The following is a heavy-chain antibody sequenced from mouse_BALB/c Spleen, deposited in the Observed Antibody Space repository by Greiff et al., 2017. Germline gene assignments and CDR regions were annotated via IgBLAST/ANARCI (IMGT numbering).Heavy chain of an antibody. Sequence: EVKLMESGGGLVKPGGSLKLSCAASGFTFSSYAMSWVSQTPEKRLEWVASISSGGSTYYPDSVKGRFTISRDNARNILYLQMSSLRSEDTAMYYCARGFYYYGSSYGDYWGQGTSVTVSS. J-gene: IGHJ4*01. CDR3: ARGFYYYGSSYGDY. CDR2: ISSGGST. D-gene: IGHD1-1*01. CDR1: GFTFSSYA. V-gene: IGHV5-6-5*01.